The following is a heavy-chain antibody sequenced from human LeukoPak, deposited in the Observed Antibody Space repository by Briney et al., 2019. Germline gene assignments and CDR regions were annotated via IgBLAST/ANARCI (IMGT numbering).Heavy chain of an antibody. CDR1: GFTFSSYG. J-gene: IGHJ4*02. V-gene: IGHV3-30*03. CDR3: ARGSKSYGDYIRSRIHYFDY. CDR2: ISYDGSNK. Sequence: PGRSLRLSCAASGFTFSSYGMHWVRQAPGKGLEWVAVISYDGSNKYYADSVKGRFTISRDNSKNTLYMQMNSLRADDTAVYYCARGSKSYGDYIRSRIHYFDYWGQGTLVTVSS. D-gene: IGHD4-17*01.